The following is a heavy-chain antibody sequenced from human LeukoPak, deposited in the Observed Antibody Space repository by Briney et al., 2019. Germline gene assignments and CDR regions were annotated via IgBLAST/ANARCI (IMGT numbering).Heavy chain of an antibody. V-gene: IGHV3-23*01. Sequence: PGGSLRLSCAASGFAFSSYAMSRVRQAPGKGLEWVSAISGSGGSTYYADSVKGRFTISRDNSKNTLYLQMNSLRAEDTAVYYCASRNTAMVMRPFDYWGQGTLVTVSS. CDR1: GFAFSSYA. D-gene: IGHD5-18*01. CDR3: ASRNTAMVMRPFDY. CDR2: ISGSGGST. J-gene: IGHJ4*02.